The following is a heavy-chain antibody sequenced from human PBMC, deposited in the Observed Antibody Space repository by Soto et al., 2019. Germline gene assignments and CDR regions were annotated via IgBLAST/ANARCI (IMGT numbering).Heavy chain of an antibody. CDR2: ISAYNGNT. CDR3: ARDTVVVVGGDLYGMDV. V-gene: IGHV1-18*01. Sequence: QVQLVQSGAEVKKPGASVKVSCKASGYTFTSYGISWVRQAPGQGLEWMGWISAYNGNTNYAQKLQGRVTMTTDTCTSTAYMELRSLRSDDTDVYYCARDTVVVVGGDLYGMDVWGQGTTVTVSS. J-gene: IGHJ6*02. CDR1: GYTFTSYG. D-gene: IGHD2-15*01.